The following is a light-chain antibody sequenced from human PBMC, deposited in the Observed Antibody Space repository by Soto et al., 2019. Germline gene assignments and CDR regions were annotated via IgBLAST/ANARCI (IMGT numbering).Light chain of an antibody. Sequence: MVLTQSAAPRAVYAGGIASLSFSASQSVSSYLAWYQQKPGQAPRLLIYDASNRATGIPARFSGSGSGTDFPHTISSLEPGDFAVYYCQPRSNWPPIPFGPGTRLEIK. V-gene: IGKV3-11*01. CDR2: DAS. CDR1: QSVSSY. J-gene: IGKJ5*01. CDR3: QPRSNWPPIP.